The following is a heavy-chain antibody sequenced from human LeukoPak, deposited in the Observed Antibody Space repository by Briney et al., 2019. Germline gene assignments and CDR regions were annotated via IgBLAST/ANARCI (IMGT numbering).Heavy chain of an antibody. V-gene: IGHV1-46*01. Sequence: ASVKVSCKASGYTFISYYMHWVRQAPGQGLEWMGIINPSGGSTSYAQKFQGRVTMTRDTSTSTVYMELSSLRSEDTAVYYCARDYGSGTYSPKGGFDYWGQGTLVTVSS. CDR3: ARDYGSGTYSPKGGFDY. J-gene: IGHJ4*02. CDR2: INPSGGST. D-gene: IGHD3-10*01. CDR1: GYTFISYY.